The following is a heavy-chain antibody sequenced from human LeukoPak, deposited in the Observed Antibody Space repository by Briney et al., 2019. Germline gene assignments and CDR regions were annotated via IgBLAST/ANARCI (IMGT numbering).Heavy chain of an antibody. J-gene: IGHJ4*02. Sequence: GGSLRLSCAASGFTFSSYSMNWVRQAPGKGLEWVSFISSSRSYIYYADSVKGRFTISRDNSKNTLYLQMNSLRAEDTAVYYCARAETTVTYFDYWGQGTLVTVSS. CDR2: ISSSRSYI. CDR1: GFTFSSYS. CDR3: ARAETTVTYFDY. D-gene: IGHD4-17*01. V-gene: IGHV3-21*01.